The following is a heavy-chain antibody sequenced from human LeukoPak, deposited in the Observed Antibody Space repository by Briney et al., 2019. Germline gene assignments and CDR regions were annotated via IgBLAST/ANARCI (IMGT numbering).Heavy chain of an antibody. D-gene: IGHD6-19*01. CDR1: GGSISSYY. Sequence: SETLSLTCTVSGGSISSYYWSWIRQPPGKGLEWIGYIYYSGTTNYNPSLKSRVTISVDASKNQFSLKLTSVTAADTAVYYCVRHTTSGWYQVVYWGQGTLVTVSS. CDR2: IYYSGTT. J-gene: IGHJ4*02. CDR3: VRHTTSGWYQVVY. V-gene: IGHV4-59*03.